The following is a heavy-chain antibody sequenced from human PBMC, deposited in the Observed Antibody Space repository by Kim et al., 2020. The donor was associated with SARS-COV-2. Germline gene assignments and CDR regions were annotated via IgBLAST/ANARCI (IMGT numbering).Heavy chain of an antibody. CDR2: IYSGGST. J-gene: IGHJ6*02. CDR1: GFTVSSNY. CDR3: ARDLGFGIPIHYYYGMDV. V-gene: IGHV3-53*01. D-gene: IGHD3-10*01. Sequence: GGSLRLSCAASGFTVSSNYMSWVRQAPGKGLEWVSVIYSGGSTYYADSVKGRFTISRDNSKNTLYLQMNSLRAEDTAVYYCARDLGFGIPIHYYYGMDVWGQGTTVTVSS.